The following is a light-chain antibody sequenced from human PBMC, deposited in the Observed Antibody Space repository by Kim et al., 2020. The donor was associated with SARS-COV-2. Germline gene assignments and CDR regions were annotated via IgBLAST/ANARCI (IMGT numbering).Light chain of an antibody. J-gene: IGLJ2*01. Sequence: GQSITISCTGTSSDVGGYNYVSWYQQHPGKAPKLMIYDVNNRPSGVSNRFSGSNSGNTASLTISGLQAEDEADYYCSSYTSSDTLVFGGGTQLTVL. CDR1: SSDVGGYNY. V-gene: IGLV2-14*03. CDR2: DVN. CDR3: SSYTSSDTLV.